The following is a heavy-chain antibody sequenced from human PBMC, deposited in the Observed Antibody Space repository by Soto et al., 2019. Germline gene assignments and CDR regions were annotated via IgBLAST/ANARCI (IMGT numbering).Heavy chain of an antibody. J-gene: IGHJ3*02. CDR2: IFSNGEK. V-gene: IGHV2-26*01. CDR3: ARMGARQWLATLDGFDI. CDR1: GFSLNNARLG. Sequence: QVTLKESGPVLVKPTETLTLTCTVSGLTVSGFSLNNARLGVSWIRQPPGKALEWLAHIFSNGEKSYSTSLKRRLAISKDTSMSQVVLTMTNMDPVDTATYYCARMGARQWLATLDGFDIWGQGTMVTVSS. D-gene: IGHD6-19*01.